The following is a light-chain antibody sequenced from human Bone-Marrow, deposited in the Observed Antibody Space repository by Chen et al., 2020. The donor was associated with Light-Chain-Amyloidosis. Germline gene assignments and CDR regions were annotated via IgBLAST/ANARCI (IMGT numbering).Light chain of an antibody. CDR3: QQYGSSPLT. V-gene: IGKV3-20*01. J-gene: IGKJ4*01. CDR1: QTISSNY. Sequence: EIVLTQSPGTLSLSPGEGANLSCRASQTISSNYLTWYQQKFGQAPRLLIYGSSSRAAGIPDRVTGSGSGTGFTGTINRLEPEDYAMYYSQQYGSSPLTFGGGTKVEIK. CDR2: GSS.